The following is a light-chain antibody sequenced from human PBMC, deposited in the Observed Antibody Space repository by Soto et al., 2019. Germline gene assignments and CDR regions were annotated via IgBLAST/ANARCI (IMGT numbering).Light chain of an antibody. J-gene: IGLJ2*01. V-gene: IGLV8-61*01. CDR3: VLYMKGDIRV. CDR2: SGD. CDR1: SGSVSSRYY. Sequence: QTVVTQEASLSVSPGGTVTLTCGLTSGSVSSRYYPSWYRQDPGQTPRTLIYSGDIRSSGVPDRFSGSILGSTAALTITGAHADDESVYYCVLYMKGDIRVFGGGTKLTVL.